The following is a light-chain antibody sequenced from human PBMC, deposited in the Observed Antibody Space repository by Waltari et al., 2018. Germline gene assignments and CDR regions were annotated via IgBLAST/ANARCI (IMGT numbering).Light chain of an antibody. J-gene: IGLJ3*02. CDR2: RSL. Sequence: QSVLTQPPSASGTPGQRVTFSCSGSSSNLGNNVVHWYRQLPGTAPQLLMYRSLPRPSGGPGRFSGAMAGSSATRAISGLRSEDEADYYCAAWDDSLTALMFGGGTKVTVL. V-gene: IGLV1-47*01. CDR1: SSNLGNNV. CDR3: AAWDDSLTALM.